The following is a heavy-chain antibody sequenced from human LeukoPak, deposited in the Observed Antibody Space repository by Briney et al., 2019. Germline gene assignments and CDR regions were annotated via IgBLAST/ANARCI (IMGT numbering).Heavy chain of an antibody. CDR2: IYHSGST. V-gene: IGHV4-38-2*02. Sequence: KPSETLSLTCAVSGYSISSGYYWGWIRQPPGKGLEWIGSIYHSGSTYYNPSLKSRVTISVDTSKNQFSLKLSSVTAADTAVYYCARDSHYGDPDYWGQGTLVTVSS. CDR3: ARDSHYGDPDY. J-gene: IGHJ4*02. CDR1: GYSISSGYY. D-gene: IGHD4-17*01.